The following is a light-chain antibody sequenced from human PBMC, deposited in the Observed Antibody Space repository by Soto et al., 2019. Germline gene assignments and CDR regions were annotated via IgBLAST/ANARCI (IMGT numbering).Light chain of an antibody. V-gene: IGKV3-20*01. J-gene: IGKJ3*01. Sequence: ELILTQSPDTLSLSLGERATVSCRASQSISSAYLAWLQQNPGQAPRLLIYGTSTRATGIPDRFSGSGSGTDFTLTINRLEPEDFAVYYCQHSSSPFTFGPGTKVEIK. CDR3: QHSSSPFT. CDR2: GTS. CDR1: QSISSAY.